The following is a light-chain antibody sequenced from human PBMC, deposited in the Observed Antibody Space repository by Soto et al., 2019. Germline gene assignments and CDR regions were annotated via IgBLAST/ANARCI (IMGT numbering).Light chain of an antibody. V-gene: IGKV3-20*01. CDR1: QSVSSS. CDR3: QQYVTSPHT. CDR2: GVS. Sequence: EIVLTQSPGTLSLSPGERATLSCRASQSVSSSVAWYLQKPGQAPRLLIYGVSIRATGTPDRFSGSGSGTDFTLTISRLEPEDLAVYYCQQYVTSPHTFGQGTKLESK. J-gene: IGKJ2*01.